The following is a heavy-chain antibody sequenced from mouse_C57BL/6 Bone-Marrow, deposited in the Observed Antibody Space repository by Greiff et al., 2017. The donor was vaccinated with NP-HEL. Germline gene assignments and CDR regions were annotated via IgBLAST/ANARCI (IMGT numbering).Heavy chain of an antibody. D-gene: IGHD1-1*01. J-gene: IGHJ2*01. CDR1: GFSFTSYG. Sequence: QVQLKESGPGLVAPSQSLSITCTVSGFSFTSYGVSWVRQPPGTGLEWLGVIWGDGSTNYHSALISRLSISKANSKSQVFLTLNSLQTDDTATYDGVTITTGGFFDYWGEGTTLTVSS. V-gene: IGHV2-3*01. CDR3: VTITTGGFFDY. CDR2: IWGDGST.